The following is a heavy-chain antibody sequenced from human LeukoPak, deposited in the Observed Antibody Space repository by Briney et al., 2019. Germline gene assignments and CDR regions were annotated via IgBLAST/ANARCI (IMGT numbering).Heavy chain of an antibody. D-gene: IGHD4-17*01. Sequence: GGSLRLSCAASGFTFSSYEMNWVRQAPGKGLDWVSYISTSGSTIYYADSVKGRFTISRDNAKKSLYLQMNSLRAEDTAVYYCATIEAVRFHYWGQGTLVTVSS. V-gene: IGHV3-48*03. CDR1: GFTFSSYE. CDR3: ATIEAVRFHY. J-gene: IGHJ4*02. CDR2: ISTSGSTI.